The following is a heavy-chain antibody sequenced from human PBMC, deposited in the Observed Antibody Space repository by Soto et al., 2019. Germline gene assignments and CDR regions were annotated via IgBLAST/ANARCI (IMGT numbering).Heavy chain of an antibody. CDR1: GGTFSSYA. V-gene: IGHV1-69*13. Sequence: SVKVSCKASGGTFSSYAISWVRQAPGQGLECMGGIIPIFGTANYAQKFQGRVTITADESTSTAYMELSSLRSEDTAVYYCARERAGRYDSSGYYPGWFDTWGQGTLVTVSS. CDR2: IIPIFGTA. D-gene: IGHD3-22*01. J-gene: IGHJ5*02. CDR3: ARERAGRYDSSGYYPGWFDT.